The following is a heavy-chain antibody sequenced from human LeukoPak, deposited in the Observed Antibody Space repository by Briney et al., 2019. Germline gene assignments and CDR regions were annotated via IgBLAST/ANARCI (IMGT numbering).Heavy chain of an antibody. CDR3: ARAGIAARRAFDP. J-gene: IGHJ5*02. V-gene: IGHV4-34*01. CDR1: GGSFSGYY. CDR2: INHSGST. Sequence: SETLSLTCAVYGGSFSGYYWSWIRRPPGKGLEWIGEINHSGSTNYNPSLKSRVTISVDTSKNQFSLKLSSVTAADTAVYYCARAGIAARRAFDPWGQGTLVTVSS. D-gene: IGHD6-13*01.